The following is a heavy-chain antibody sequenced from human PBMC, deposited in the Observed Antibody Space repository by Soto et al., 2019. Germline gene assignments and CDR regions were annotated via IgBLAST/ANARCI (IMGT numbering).Heavy chain of an antibody. J-gene: IGHJ4*02. V-gene: IGHV1-69*13. CDR3: ARDQRHGSGSYKARGYFDY. CDR2: IIPIFGTA. CDR1: GGTFSSYA. Sequence: AVKVSCNASGGTFSSYAISWVRQAPGQGLEWMGGIIPIFGTANYAQKFQGRVTITADESTSTAYMELSSLRSEDTAVYYCARDQRHGSGSYKARGYFDYWGQGTLVTVSS. D-gene: IGHD3-10*01.